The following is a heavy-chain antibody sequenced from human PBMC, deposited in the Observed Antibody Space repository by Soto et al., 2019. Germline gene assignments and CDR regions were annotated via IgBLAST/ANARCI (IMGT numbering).Heavy chain of an antibody. CDR2: VYPGDPDI. CDR1: GYFFTHFW. V-gene: IGHV5-51*01. Sequence: GESLKISCEASGYFFTHFWIGWVRQMPGKGLEWMGYVYPGDPDIRYSPSFRGQVTISADKSISTAYLQWSSLRASDSGMYYCARGGACISGSWYVDIRGRGPLVTVSS. D-gene: IGHD2-15*01. J-gene: IGHJ4*02. CDR3: ARGGACISGSWYVDI.